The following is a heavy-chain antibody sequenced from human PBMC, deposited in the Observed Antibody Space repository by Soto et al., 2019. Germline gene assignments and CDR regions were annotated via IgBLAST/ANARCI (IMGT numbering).Heavy chain of an antibody. V-gene: IGHV4-31*03. Sequence: QVQLQESGPGLVKPSQTLSLTCSVSGASISSGAYYWTWIRQHPGKGLEWIGSIYDSGTTYYRPSLMSRLNISVDTSNNQFSLRMNSMTAADTAVYYCAAEMITLDAQDFVDSWGQGTLVTVSS. CDR1: GASISSGAYY. D-gene: IGHD3-3*01. CDR3: AAEMITLDAQDFVDS. J-gene: IGHJ4*02. CDR2: IYDSGTT.